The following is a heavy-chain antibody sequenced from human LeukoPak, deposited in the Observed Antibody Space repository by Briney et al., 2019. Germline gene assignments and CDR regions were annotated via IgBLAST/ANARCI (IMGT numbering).Heavy chain of an antibody. D-gene: IGHD3-10*01. CDR3: ARVGITMVRGVMSGKGLDWFDP. CDR2: INPNSGGT. CDR1: GYTFTSYG. V-gene: IGHV1-2*06. J-gene: IGHJ5*02. Sequence: ASVKVSCKASGYTFTSYGISWVRQAPGQGLEWMGRINPNSGGTNYAQKFQGRVTMTRDTFISTAYMELSRLRSDDTAVYYCARVGITMVRGVMSGKGLDWFDPWGQGTLVTVSS.